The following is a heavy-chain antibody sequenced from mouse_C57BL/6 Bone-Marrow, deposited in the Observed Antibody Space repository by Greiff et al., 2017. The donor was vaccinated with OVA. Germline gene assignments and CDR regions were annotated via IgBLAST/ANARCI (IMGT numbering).Heavy chain of an antibody. V-gene: IGHV2-5*01. Sequence: VQRVESGPGLVQPSQSLSITCTVSGFSLTSYGVHWVRQSPGKGLEWLGVIWRGGSTDYNAAFMSRLSITKDNSKSQVFFKMNSLQADDTAIYYCAKTGGSSYWFAYWGQGTLVTVSA. D-gene: IGHD1-1*01. CDR2: IWRGGST. CDR1: GFSLTSYG. CDR3: AKTGGSSYWFAY. J-gene: IGHJ3*01.